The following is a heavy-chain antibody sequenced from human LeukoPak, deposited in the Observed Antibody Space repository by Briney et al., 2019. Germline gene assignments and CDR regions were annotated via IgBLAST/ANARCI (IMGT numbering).Heavy chain of an antibody. V-gene: IGHV3-7*01. CDR3: AKRYGDHEEYFQH. CDR2: IKQDGTEK. CDR1: GFTFSTYW. D-gene: IGHD4-17*01. J-gene: IGHJ1*01. Sequence: GGSLRLSCAASGFTFSTYWMSWVRQAPGNGREWVANIKQDGTEKYYVDSVKGRFTISRDNAKNSLYLQMNSLRDEDTAVYYCAKRYGDHEEYFQHWGQGTLVTVSS.